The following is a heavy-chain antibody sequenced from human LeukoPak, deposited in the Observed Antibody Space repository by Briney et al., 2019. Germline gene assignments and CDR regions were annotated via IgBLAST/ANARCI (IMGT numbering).Heavy chain of an antibody. D-gene: IGHD1-7*01. CDR3: ARWDRPGELELPAYYYCYYGMDV. V-gene: IGHV3-7*01. J-gene: IGHJ6*02. CDR1: GFTFSSYW. Sequence: GGSLRLSCAASGFTFSSYWMSWVRQAPGKGLEWVANIKQDGSEKYYVDSVKGRFTISRDNAKNSLYLQMNSLRAEDTAVYYCARWDRPGELELPAYYYCYYGMDVWGQGTTVTVSS. CDR2: IKQDGSEK.